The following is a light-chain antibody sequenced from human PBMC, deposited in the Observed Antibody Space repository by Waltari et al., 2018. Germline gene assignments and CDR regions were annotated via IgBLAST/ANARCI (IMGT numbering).Light chain of an antibody. CDR2: GAS. CDR1: QSVSSSH. J-gene: IGKJ4*01. V-gene: IGKV3-20*01. CDR3: QHYDNSHPLT. Sequence: IVLTQSPGTLSLSPGERAPLPCRASQSVSSSHIVWYQQKPGQAPRLLIYGASTRATGIPDRFSGSGSGTDFTLTISRLEPEDFEVYYCQHYDNSHPLTFGGGTKVEI.